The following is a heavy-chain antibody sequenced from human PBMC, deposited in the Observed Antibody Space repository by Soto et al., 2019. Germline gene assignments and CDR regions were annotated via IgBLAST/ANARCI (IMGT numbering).Heavy chain of an antibody. V-gene: IGHV4-38-2*02. CDR1: GYSISSDYY. Sequence: PSETLSLTCAVSGYSISSDYYWGWIRQPPGKGLEWIGSIYHSGSTYYNPSLKSRVTISVDTSKNQFSLKLSSVTAADTAVYYCAREAGIAVAGQRYYYYYYGMDVWGQGTTVTVSS. D-gene: IGHD6-19*01. CDR2: IYHSGST. CDR3: AREAGIAVAGQRYYYYYYGMDV. J-gene: IGHJ6*02.